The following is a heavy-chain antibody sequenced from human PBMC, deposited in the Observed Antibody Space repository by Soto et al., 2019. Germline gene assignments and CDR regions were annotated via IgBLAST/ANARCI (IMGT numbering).Heavy chain of an antibody. Sequence: TLTLTCDFSGFSLSTYHMGVAWIRQPPGQGLEWIGEINHSGSTNYNPSLKSRVTISVDTSKNQFSLKLSSVTAPDTAVYYCARGPRGPMVRGVIITYGMDVWGQGT. CDR1: GFSLSTYH. CDR3: ARGPRGPMVRGVIITYGMDV. D-gene: IGHD3-10*01. V-gene: IGHV4-34*01. CDR2: INHSGST. J-gene: IGHJ6*02.